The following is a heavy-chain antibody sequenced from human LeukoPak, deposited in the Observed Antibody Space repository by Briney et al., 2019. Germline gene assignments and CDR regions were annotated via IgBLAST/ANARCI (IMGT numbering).Heavy chain of an antibody. CDR2: IGTAGDT. Sequence: GGSLRLSCAASGFTFSSYDMHWVRQATGKGLEWVSAIGTAGDTYYPGSVKGRFTISRENAKNSLYLQMNSLRAGDTAVYYCARGHYYDSSGSPKDAFDIWGQRTMVTVSS. J-gene: IGHJ3*02. D-gene: IGHD3-22*01. CDR1: GFTFSSYD. V-gene: IGHV3-13*01. CDR3: ARGHYYDSSGSPKDAFDI.